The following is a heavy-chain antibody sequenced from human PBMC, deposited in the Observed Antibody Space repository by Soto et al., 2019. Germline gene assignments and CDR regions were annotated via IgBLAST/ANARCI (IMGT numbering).Heavy chain of an antibody. CDR2: INSDGSST. J-gene: IGHJ4*02. CDR1: GFTFSSYW. Sequence: GGSLRLSCVASGFTFSSYWMHWVRQAPGKGLVWVSRINSDGSSTSYADSVKGRFTISRDNAKNTLYLQMNSLRAEDTAVYYCAREVGDIVATIDYWGQGTLVTVSS. D-gene: IGHD5-12*01. CDR3: AREVGDIVATIDY. V-gene: IGHV3-74*01.